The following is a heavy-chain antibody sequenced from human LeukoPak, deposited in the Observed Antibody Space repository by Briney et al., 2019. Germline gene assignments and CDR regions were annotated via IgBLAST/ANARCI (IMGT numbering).Heavy chain of an antibody. CDR2: IYTGGNT. CDR1: GFTIDSNY. J-gene: IGHJ4*02. Sequence: GGSLRLSCAASGFTIDSNYLSWVRQAPGKGLEWVSTIYTGGNTYYAASVKGRFTISRDFSKDTVFLHMNSLRAEDTAMYYCARGDDSGYYDYFDYWGQGALVTVSS. CDR3: ARGDDSGYYDYFDY. V-gene: IGHV3-53*01. D-gene: IGHD3-22*01.